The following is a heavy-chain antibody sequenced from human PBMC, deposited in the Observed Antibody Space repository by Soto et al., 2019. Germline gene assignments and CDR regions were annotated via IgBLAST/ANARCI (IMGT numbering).Heavy chain of an antibody. V-gene: IGHV2-70*04. CDR3: ARMGDYYDSSGYLPDAFDI. J-gene: IGHJ3*02. CDR1: GFSLSTSGMR. D-gene: IGHD3-22*01. CDR2: IDWDDDK. Sequence: SGPTLVNPTQTLTLTCTFSGFSLSTSGMRVSWIRQPPGKALEWLARIDWDDDKFYSTSLKTRLTISKDTSKNQVVLTMTNMDPVDTATYYCARMGDYYDSSGYLPDAFDIWGQGTMVTVSS.